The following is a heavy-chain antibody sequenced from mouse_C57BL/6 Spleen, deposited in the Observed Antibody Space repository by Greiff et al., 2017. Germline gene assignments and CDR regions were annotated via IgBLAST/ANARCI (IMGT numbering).Heavy chain of an antibody. D-gene: IGHD2-3*01. Sequence: VQRVESGPGLVAPSQSLSITCTVSGFSLTSYAISWVRQPPGKGLEWLGVIWTGGGTNYNSALKSRLSISKDNSKSQVFLKMNSLQTDDTARYYCARNGPDGYYYAMDYWGQGTSVTVSS. CDR1: GFSLTSYA. CDR2: IWTGGGT. CDR3: ARNGPDGYYYAMDY. J-gene: IGHJ4*01. V-gene: IGHV2-9-1*01.